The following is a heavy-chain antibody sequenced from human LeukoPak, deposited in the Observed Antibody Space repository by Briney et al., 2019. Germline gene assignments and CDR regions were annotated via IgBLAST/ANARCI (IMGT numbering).Heavy chain of an antibody. CDR1: GFTFSSYG. CDR3: ARDYYSAYSDSSGYFDY. V-gene: IGHV3-33*08. CDR2: IWYDGSNR. D-gene: IGHD3-22*01. Sequence: GGSLRLSCAASGFTFSSYGMHWVRQAPDKGLEWVAVIWYDGSNRFYAESVTGRFTISRDNSKNTLSLRMDNLRAEDTALYYCARDYYSAYSDSSGYFDYWGQGTLVTVSS. J-gene: IGHJ4*02.